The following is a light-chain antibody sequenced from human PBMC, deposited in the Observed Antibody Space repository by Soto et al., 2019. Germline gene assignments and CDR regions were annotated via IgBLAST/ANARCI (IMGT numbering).Light chain of an antibody. CDR1: QSIGKH. CDR2: AAS. V-gene: IGKV1-39*01. Sequence: DIQMTQSPSSLSASVGDRVTMTCRASQSIGKHLNWYQQKPGKAPKLLIYAASSLQSGVPSRFSGSGSGTDFTLTISSLEPEDFAVYYCQQRSNWPLTFGGGTKVDI. J-gene: IGKJ4*01. CDR3: QQRSNWPLT.